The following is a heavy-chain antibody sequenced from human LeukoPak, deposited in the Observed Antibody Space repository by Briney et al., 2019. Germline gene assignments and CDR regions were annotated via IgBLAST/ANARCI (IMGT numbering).Heavy chain of an antibody. V-gene: IGHV3-30*02. CDR2: IRYDGSNK. J-gene: IGHJ4*02. Sequence: GGSLRLSCAASGFTFSSYGMHWVRQAPGKGLEWVAFIRYDGSNKYYADSVKGRFTISRDNSKNTLYLQMNSLRAEDMAVYHCAKDLTTGTLSFDYWGQGTLVTVSS. D-gene: IGHD1-1*01. CDR1: GFTFSSYG. CDR3: AKDLTTGTLSFDY.